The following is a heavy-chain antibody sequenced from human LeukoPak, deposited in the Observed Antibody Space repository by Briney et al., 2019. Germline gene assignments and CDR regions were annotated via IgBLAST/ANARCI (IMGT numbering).Heavy chain of an antibody. Sequence: SETLSLTCTVSGGSISSYYWSWILQPPGKGLEWIGHIYYSGSTNYNPSLKSRVTISVDTSKNQFSLKLSSVTAADTAVYYCARDDGYCSSTSCYTWFDPWGQGTLVTVSS. CDR3: ARDDGYCSSTSCYTWFDP. CDR1: GGSISSYY. D-gene: IGHD2-2*02. J-gene: IGHJ5*02. CDR2: IYYSGST. V-gene: IGHV4-59*12.